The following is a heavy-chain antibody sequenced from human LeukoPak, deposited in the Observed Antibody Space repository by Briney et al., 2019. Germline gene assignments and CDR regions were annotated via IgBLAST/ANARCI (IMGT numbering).Heavy chain of an antibody. CDR2: INPDSGGT. Sequence: GASVKVSCKASGYTFTGYYMHWVRQAPGQGLEWMGWINPDSGGTNYAQKFQGRVTMTRDTSISTAYMDLSRLRSDDTAVYYCARAVHCGGDCYTPGYFDYWGQGTLVTVSS. CDR3: ARAVHCGGDCYTPGYFDY. J-gene: IGHJ4*02. D-gene: IGHD2-21*02. V-gene: IGHV1-2*02. CDR1: GYTFTGYY.